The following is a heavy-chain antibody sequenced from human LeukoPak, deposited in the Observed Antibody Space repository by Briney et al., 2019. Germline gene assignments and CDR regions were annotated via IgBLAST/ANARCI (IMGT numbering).Heavy chain of an antibody. V-gene: IGHV4-59*01. D-gene: IGHD5/OR15-5a*01. J-gene: IGHJ4*02. CDR3: ARITYRVAIDY. CDR1: GGSLSSYY. Sequence: SETLFLTCTVSGGSLSSYYWTWVRQPPGKGLEWIGYIYYAGSTNYNPSLKSRVTISVDTSKNQFSLKLSSVTAADTAVYYCARITYRVAIDYWGQGTLVTVSS. CDR2: IYYAGST.